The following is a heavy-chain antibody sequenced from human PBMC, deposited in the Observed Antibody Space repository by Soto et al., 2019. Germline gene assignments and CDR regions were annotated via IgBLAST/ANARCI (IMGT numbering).Heavy chain of an antibody. CDR3: ARGGYDFWSGSRGYYYYGMDV. CDR2: IIPIFGTA. D-gene: IGHD3-3*01. V-gene: IGHV1-69*13. CDR1: GGTFTSYA. J-gene: IGHJ6*02. Sequence: SVKVSCKASGGTFTSYAISWVRQAPGQGLEWMGGIIPIFGTANYAQKFQGRVTITADESTSTAYMELSSLRSEDTAVYYCARGGYDFWSGSRGYYYYGMDVWGQGTTVTVSS.